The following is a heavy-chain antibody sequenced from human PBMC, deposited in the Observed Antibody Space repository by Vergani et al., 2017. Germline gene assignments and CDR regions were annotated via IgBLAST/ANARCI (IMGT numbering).Heavy chain of an antibody. CDR3: AKYAIAARPDGLYYYYMDV. CDR2: ISYDGSNK. CDR1: GFTFSSYG. J-gene: IGHJ6*03. D-gene: IGHD6-6*01. Sequence: QVQLVESGGGVVQPGRSLRLSCAASGFTFSSYGMHWVRQAPGKGLEWVAVISYDGSNKYYADSVKGRFTISRDNSKNTLYLQMNSLRAEDTAVYYCAKYAIAARPDGLYYYYMDVWGKGTTVTVSS. V-gene: IGHV3-30*18.